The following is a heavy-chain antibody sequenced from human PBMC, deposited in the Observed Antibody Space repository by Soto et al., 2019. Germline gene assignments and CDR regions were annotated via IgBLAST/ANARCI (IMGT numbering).Heavy chain of an antibody. J-gene: IGHJ4*02. CDR2: ISYDGSNK. Sequence: QVQLVESGGGVVQPGRSLRLSCAASGFTFSSYGMHWVRQAPGKGLEWVAVISYDGSNKYYADSVKGRFTISRDNSKNTLYLQMNGLRAEDTAVYYCAKNRPRGDSWGQGPLVTVSS. V-gene: IGHV3-30*18. CDR3: AKNRPRGDS. CDR1: GFTFSSYG.